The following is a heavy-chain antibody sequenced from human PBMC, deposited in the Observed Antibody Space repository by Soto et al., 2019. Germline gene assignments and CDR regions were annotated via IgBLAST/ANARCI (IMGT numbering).Heavy chain of an antibody. CDR1: GYSFTSYW. J-gene: IGHJ6*02. V-gene: IGHV5-51*01. CDR2: IYPGDSDT. CDR3: ARRNLAATGPYYYYYGMDV. D-gene: IGHD2-15*01. Sequence: GESLKISCKGSGYSFTSYWIGWVRQMPGKGLEWMGIIYPGDSDTRYSPSFQGQVTISADKSISTAYLQWSSLKASDTAMYYCARRNLAATGPYYYYYGMDVWGQGPTVTVSS.